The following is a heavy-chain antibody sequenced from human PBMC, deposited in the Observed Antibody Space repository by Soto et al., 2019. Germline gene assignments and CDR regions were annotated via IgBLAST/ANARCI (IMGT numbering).Heavy chain of an antibody. D-gene: IGHD3-10*01. J-gene: IGHJ6*02. CDR2: IWYDGSNK. CDR1: GVTFSSYG. CDR3: AREGHGSGSYYEGFYYGMDV. V-gene: IGHV3-33*01. Sequence: PGGFLRLSCAASGVTFSSYGMHWVRQAPGKGLERVAVIWYDGSNKYYADSVKGRFTISRDNSKNTLYLQMNSLRAEDTAVYYCAREGHGSGSYYEGFYYGMDVWGQGTTVTVSS.